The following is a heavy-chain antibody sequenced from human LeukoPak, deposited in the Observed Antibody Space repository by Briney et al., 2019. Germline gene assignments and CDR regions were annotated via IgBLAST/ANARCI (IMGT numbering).Heavy chain of an antibody. V-gene: IGHV3-11*01. CDR3: ARDNPKRTPYYSDHYYGMDV. Sequence: GGSLRLSCAASGFTFSDYYMSWIRQAPGKGLEWVSYISSSGSTIYYADSVKGRFTISRDNAKNSLYLQMNSLRAEDTAVYYCARDNPKRTPYYSDHYYGMDVWGQGTTVTVSS. D-gene: IGHD3-10*01. J-gene: IGHJ6*02. CDR1: GFTFSDYY. CDR2: ISSSGSTI.